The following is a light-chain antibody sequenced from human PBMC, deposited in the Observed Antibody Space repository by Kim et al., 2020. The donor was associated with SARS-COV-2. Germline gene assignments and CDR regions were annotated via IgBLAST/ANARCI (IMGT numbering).Light chain of an antibody. CDR3: NSRDSSGSWV. CDR1: SLRSYY. CDR2: GKN. Sequence: SSELTQDPAVSVALGQTVRITCQGDSLRSYYASWYQQKPGQAPVLVIYGKNNRPSGIPDRFSGSSSGNTASLTTTGAQAEDEADYYCNSRDSSGSWVFGGGTQLTDL. V-gene: IGLV3-19*01. J-gene: IGLJ3*02.